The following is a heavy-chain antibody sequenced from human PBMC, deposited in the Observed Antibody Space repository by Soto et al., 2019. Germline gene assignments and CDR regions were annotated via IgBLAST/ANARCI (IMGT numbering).Heavy chain of an antibody. D-gene: IGHD2-15*01. CDR3: AKDRGPYCSGGICYPPSWFDP. CDR2: ITGIDGRT. V-gene: IGHV3-23*01. Sequence: HPGGSLRLSCVGSGFTFGNYAMSWVRQAPGKGLERVSSITGIDGRTYYADSVKGRFTISRDNPKNTLYLQMNNLRAEDTAMFYCAKDRGPYCSGGICYPPSWFDPWGQGTQVTVSS. CDR1: GFTFGNYA. J-gene: IGHJ5*02.